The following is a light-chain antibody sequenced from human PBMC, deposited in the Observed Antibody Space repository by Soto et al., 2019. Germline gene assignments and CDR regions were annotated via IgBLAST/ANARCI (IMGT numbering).Light chain of an antibody. Sequence: QSVLTQPASVSGSPGQSITISCTGTSSDVGGYNYVSWYQQHPGKAPKLMIYEVSNRPSGVSNRFSGSKSGNTASLTISGLQAEDEADYYCSSYTSSIYVFGTGTKVTL. CDR1: SSDVGGYNY. CDR2: EVS. J-gene: IGLJ1*01. V-gene: IGLV2-14*01. CDR3: SSYTSSIYV.